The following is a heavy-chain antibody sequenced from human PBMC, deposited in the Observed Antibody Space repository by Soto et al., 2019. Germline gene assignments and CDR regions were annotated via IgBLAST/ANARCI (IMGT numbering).Heavy chain of an antibody. CDR2: INAGNGNT. V-gene: IGHV1-3*01. CDR1: GYTFTSYA. CDR3: ARDQVEEVYYYYYYGMDV. J-gene: IGHJ6*02. Sequence: ASVKVSCKASGYTFTSYAMHWVRQAPGQRLEWMGWINAGNGNTKYSQKFQGRVTITRDTSASTAYMELSSLRSEDTAVYYCARDQVEEVYYYYYYGMDVWGQGTTVTVSS.